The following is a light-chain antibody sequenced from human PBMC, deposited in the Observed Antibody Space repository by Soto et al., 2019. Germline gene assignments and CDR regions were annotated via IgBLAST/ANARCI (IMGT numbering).Light chain of an antibody. CDR3: QQFTDTPPGDT. J-gene: IGKJ2*01. CDR2: ATS. V-gene: IGKV3-20*01. CDR1: RHVDSND. Sequence: EVVLTQSPGTLSLSPGETATLSCRASRHVDSNDFSSFEQKPGQPPRVLIFATSTRTTGTPRMFTGSGPRTDFTCTISRLELEHLAFYFCQQFTDTPPGDTFGLGLKLEMK.